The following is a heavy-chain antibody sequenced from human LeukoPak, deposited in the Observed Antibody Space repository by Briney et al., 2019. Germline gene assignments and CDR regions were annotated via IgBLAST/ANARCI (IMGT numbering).Heavy chain of an antibody. CDR1: GYTFTSSF. D-gene: IGHD2-15*01. CDR3: ARDPCRASSCYNWFDL. V-gene: IGHV1-46*01. CDR2: INPSGGTT. J-gene: IGHJ5*02. Sequence: ASVTVSCKASGYTFTSSFIHWVRQAPGQRLEWMGIINPSGGTTTYAKKFQDRVTMTRDTSTSTLYMELSSLRSEDTAVYYCARDPCRASSCYNWFDLWGQGTLVTVSS.